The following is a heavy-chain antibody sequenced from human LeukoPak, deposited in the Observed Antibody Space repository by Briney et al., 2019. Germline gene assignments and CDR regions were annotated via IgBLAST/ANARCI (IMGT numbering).Heavy chain of an antibody. D-gene: IGHD3-9*01. CDR2: INPNSGGT. V-gene: IGHV1-2*02. CDR1: GYTFTGYY. CDR3: AQTYYDILTGGIDY. Sequence: ASVKVSCKASGYTFTGYYMHWVRQAPGQGLEWMGWINPNSGGTNYAQKFQGRVTMTRDTSISTAYMELSRLRSDDTAVYYCAQTYYDILTGGIDYWGQGTQVTVSS. J-gene: IGHJ4*02.